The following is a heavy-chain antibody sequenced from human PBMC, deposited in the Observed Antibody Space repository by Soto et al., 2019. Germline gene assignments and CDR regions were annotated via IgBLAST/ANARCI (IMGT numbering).Heavy chain of an antibody. V-gene: IGHV3-33*01. CDR2: IWADGSNK. J-gene: IGHJ6*02. CDR1: GFTFSSYG. D-gene: IGHD5-18*01. Sequence: QEQLVESGGGVVQPGRSLRLSCAASGFTFSSYGTHWVRQAPGEGLEWVTVIWADGSNKNYVDSVNGRLTISRDNSKNTLYLQMNSLRAEDTAVYYCARDLGAMVTPDYYGMDVWGQGTTVTVSS. CDR3: ARDLGAMVTPDYYGMDV.